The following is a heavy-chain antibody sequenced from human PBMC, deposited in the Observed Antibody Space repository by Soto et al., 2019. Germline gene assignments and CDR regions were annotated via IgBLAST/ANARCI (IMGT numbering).Heavy chain of an antibody. Sequence: GSLRLSCVVSGFIFNTYGMSWVRQAPGKGLEWVSSISGGGGSTYYAESVKGRFTISRDNSKKTLYLQMNSLRDEDTAVFYCAIPPEYCSDAHCYFPSCYWGDGNLVTVSS. CDR3: AIPPEYCSDAHCYFPSCY. J-gene: IGHJ4*01. D-gene: IGHD2-15*01. CDR1: GFIFNTYG. CDR2: ISGGGGST. V-gene: IGHV3-23*01.